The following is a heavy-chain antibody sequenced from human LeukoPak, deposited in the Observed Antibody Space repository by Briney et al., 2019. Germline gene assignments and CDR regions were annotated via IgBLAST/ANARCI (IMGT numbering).Heavy chain of an antibody. J-gene: IGHJ6*02. CDR1: GFTFDDYA. D-gene: IGHD6-13*01. CDR2: ISWIRGRI. V-gene: IGHV3-9*01. Sequence: PGGSLRLSCAASGFTFDDYAMGWVRDTPGEGVGGGSGISWIRGRIVYADSVKGRLTISRENAKNCPYLQMNSRRAGDTALYYCAKDMSGAAAADYGMDVWCQGTTVTASS. CDR3: AKDMSGAAAADYGMDV.